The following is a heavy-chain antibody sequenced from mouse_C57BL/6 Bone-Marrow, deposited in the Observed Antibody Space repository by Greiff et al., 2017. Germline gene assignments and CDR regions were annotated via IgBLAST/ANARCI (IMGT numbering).Heavy chain of an antibody. Sequence: VQLQQPGAELVMPGASVKLSCKASGYTFTSYWMPWVKQRPGQGLEWIGEIDPSDSYTNYNQKFKGKSTLTVDKSSSTAYMQLSSLTSEDSAVFYCARSSSTMEGAYWGQGTLVTVSA. CDR1: GYTFTSYW. CDR3: ARSSSTMEGAY. CDR2: IDPSDSYT. J-gene: IGHJ3*01. D-gene: IGHD2-1*01. V-gene: IGHV1-69*01.